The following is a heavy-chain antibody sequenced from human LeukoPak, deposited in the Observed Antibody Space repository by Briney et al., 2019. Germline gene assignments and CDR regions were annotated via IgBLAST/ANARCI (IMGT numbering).Heavy chain of an antibody. Sequence: GASVKVSCKASGYTFTSYYMHWVRQAPGQGLEWMGIINPSGGSTSYAQKFQGRVTMTRDTSIGTAYMDLSRLRYDDTAVYYCAREHSGYDFSTSGKDTFDISGQGTTVTVSS. CDR2: INPSGGST. V-gene: IGHV1-46*01. J-gene: IGHJ3*02. CDR1: GYTFTSYY. CDR3: AREHSGYDFSTSGKDTFDI. D-gene: IGHD5-12*01.